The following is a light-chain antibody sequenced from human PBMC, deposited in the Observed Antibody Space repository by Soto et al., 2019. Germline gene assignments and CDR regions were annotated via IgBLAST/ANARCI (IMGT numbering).Light chain of an antibody. Sequence: DIQMTQSPSSLSASVGDSVTITCQASQDISNHLNWYQHEPGKAPKLLIYDASVLEIGVPSRFSGSGSGTHIALTINRQFAEDIATYYGQQFDDLPLTFGGGTKLEIK. CDR2: DAS. CDR1: QDISNH. CDR3: QQFDDLPLT. J-gene: IGKJ4*01. V-gene: IGKV1-33*01.